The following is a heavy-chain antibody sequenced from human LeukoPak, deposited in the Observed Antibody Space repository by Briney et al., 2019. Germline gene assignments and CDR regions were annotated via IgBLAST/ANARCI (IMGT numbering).Heavy chain of an antibody. J-gene: IGHJ4*02. Sequence: ASVKVSCKASGYTFTSYGISWVRQAPGQGLAWMGWISAYSGNRNYAQKLQGRVTMTTDTSTSTAYMELRSLRSDDTAVYYCARVEAYCTRTSCHDYWGQGTLVTVSS. D-gene: IGHD2-2*01. V-gene: IGHV1-18*01. CDR2: ISAYSGNR. CDR1: GYTFTSYG. CDR3: ARVEAYCTRTSCHDY.